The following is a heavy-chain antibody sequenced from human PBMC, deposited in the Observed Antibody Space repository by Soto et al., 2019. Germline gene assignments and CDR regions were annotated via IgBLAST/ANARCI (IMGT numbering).Heavy chain of an antibody. Sequence: ASVKVSCKASGYTFTIYGIIWVRQAPGQGLEWMGWISAYNGNTNYAQKLQGRVTMTTDTSTSTAYMELRSLRSDDTAVYYCARERGGAGYCTNGVCYANWFDPWGQGTLVTVSS. J-gene: IGHJ5*02. V-gene: IGHV1-18*01. CDR1: GYTFTIYG. CDR3: ARERGGAGYCTNGVCYANWFDP. D-gene: IGHD2-8*01. CDR2: ISAYNGNT.